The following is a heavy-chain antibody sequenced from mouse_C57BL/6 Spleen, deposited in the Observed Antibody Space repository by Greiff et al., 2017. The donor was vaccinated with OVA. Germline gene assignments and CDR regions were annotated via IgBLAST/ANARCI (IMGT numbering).Heavy chain of an antibody. CDR2: ISYDGSN. D-gene: IGHD2-4*01. J-gene: IGHJ4*01. V-gene: IGHV3-6*01. CDR3: ARHDYGNYYAMDY. Sequence: EVQLQESGPGLVKPSQSLSLTCSVTGYSITSGYYWNWIRQFPGNKLEWMGYISYDGSNNYNPSLKNRISITRDTSKNQFFLKLNSVTTEDTATYYCARHDYGNYYAMDYWGQGTSVTVSS. CDR1: GYSITSGYY.